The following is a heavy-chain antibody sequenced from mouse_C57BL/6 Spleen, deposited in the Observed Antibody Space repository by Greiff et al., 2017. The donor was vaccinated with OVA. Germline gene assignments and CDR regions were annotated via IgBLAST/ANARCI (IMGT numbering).Heavy chain of an antibody. V-gene: IGHV1-64*01. CDR2: IHPNSGST. CDR3: ARSVYDGDYSAMEY. J-gene: IGHJ4*01. D-gene: IGHD2-3*01. CDR1: GYTFTSYW. Sequence: VQLQQPGAELVKPGASVKLSCKASGYTFTSYWMHWVKQRPGQGLEWIGMIHPNSGSTNYNEKFKSKATLTVDKSSSTAYMQLSSLTSEDSAVYYGARSVYDGDYSAMEYRGQGTSVTVSS.